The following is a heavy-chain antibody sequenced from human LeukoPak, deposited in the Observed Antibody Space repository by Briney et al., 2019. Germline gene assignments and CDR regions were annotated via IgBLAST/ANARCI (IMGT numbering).Heavy chain of an antibody. J-gene: IGHJ4*02. CDR2: ISAYNGNT. Sequence: GASVKVSCKASGYTFTSYGISWVRQAPGQGLEWMGWISAYNGNTNYAQKLQGRVTMTTDTSTSTVYMELRSLRSDDTAVYYCARSAVVAAAPVDNWGQGTLVTVSS. CDR3: ARSAVVAAAPVDN. V-gene: IGHV1-18*01. CDR1: GYTFTSYG. D-gene: IGHD2-15*01.